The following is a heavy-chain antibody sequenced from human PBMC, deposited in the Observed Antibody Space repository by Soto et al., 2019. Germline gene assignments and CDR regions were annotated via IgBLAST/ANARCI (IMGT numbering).Heavy chain of an antibody. Sequence: QVQLVESGGGLVKPGGSLRLSCAASGFTFSDYYMSWIRQAPGKGLEWVXXISSSGSTIYYADSVKGRFTISRDNAKXXXXXXXXXXXXXXXXXXXXXXXXXXXXXXXXRYYFDYWGQGTLVTVSS. CDR1: GFTFSDYY. CDR2: ISSSGSTI. CDR3: XXXXXXXXXXXXRYYFDY. V-gene: IGHV3-11*01. J-gene: IGHJ4*02.